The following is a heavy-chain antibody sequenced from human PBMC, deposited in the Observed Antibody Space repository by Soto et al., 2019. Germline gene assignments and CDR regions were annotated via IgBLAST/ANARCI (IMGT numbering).Heavy chain of an antibody. CDR1: GGSMRSYY. CDR2: IYYSGST. D-gene: IGHD2-2*01. CDR3: ARVYCSSTRCEPYLAY. Sequence: SETLSLTCTVSGGSMRSYYWSWIRQPPGKGLEWIGYIYYSGSTNYNPSLKSRVTISVDTSKNQFSLKLSSVTAADTAVYHCARVYCSSTRCEPYLAYWGQGTLVTVFS. J-gene: IGHJ4*02. V-gene: IGHV4-59*01.